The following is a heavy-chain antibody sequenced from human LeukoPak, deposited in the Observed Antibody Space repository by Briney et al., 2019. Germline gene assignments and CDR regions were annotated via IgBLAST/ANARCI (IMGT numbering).Heavy chain of an antibody. D-gene: IGHD2-2*03. CDR2: ISAYNGNT. CDR3: ASGHCSSTSCYLYYYMDV. J-gene: IGHJ6*03. Sequence: ASVKVSCKASGYTFTSYGISWVRQAPGQGLEWTGWISAYNGNTNYAQKLQGRATMTTDTSTSTAYMELRSLRSDDTAVYYCASGHCSSTSCYLYYYMDVWGKGTTVTVSS. V-gene: IGHV1-18*01. CDR1: GYTFTSYG.